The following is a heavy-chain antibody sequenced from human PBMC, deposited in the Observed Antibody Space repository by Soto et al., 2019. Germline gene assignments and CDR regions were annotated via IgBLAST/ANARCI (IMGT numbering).Heavy chain of an antibody. CDR2: NVPTLGTA. CDR3: ARDTWAQWLPNNGY. D-gene: IGHD6-19*01. Sequence: QVQMVQSGAEEKKPGSSVKVSCRLSGGSITNYTFSWVRQAPGQWLEWTGRNVPTLGTASQAQKFKRRVTATVDNLTNTTHMEVASLTSEDTAISYCARDTWAQWLPNNGYWGQGTVVSVSS. CDR1: GGSITNYT. V-gene: IGHV1-69*08. J-gene: IGHJ4*02.